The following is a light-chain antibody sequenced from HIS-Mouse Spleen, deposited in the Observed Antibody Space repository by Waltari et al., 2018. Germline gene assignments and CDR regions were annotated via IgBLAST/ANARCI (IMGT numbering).Light chain of an antibody. V-gene: IGLV3-10*01. CDR2: GDS. CDR1: ALPKKY. Sequence: SYELTQPPSVSVSPGQTARVTCSGDALPKKYAYWYQQKSGQAPVLLIYGDSKRPSGIPERFSGSSSGTMATLTISGAQVEDEADYYCYSTDSSGNHRVFGGGTKLTVL. J-gene: IGLJ2*01. CDR3: YSTDSSGNHRV.